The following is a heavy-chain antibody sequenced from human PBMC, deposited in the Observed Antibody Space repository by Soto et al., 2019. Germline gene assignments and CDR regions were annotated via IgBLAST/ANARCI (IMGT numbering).Heavy chain of an antibody. CDR1: GFTFSSYA. V-gene: IGHV3-30-3*01. D-gene: IGHD3-22*01. CDR2: ISYDGSNK. CDR3: ARGWYDSSGYLPAEYFQH. J-gene: IGHJ1*01. Sequence: LRLSCAASGFTFSSYAMHWVRQAPGKGLEWVAVISYDGSNKYYADSVKGRFTISRDNSKNTLYLQMNSLRAEDTAVYYCARGWYDSSGYLPAEYFQHWGQGTLVTVSS.